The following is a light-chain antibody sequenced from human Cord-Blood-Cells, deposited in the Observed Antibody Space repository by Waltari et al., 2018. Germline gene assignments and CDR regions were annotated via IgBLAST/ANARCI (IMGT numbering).Light chain of an antibody. V-gene: IGKV1-39*01. J-gene: IGKJ5*01. CDR2: AAS. CDR3: QQSYSTPPIT. Sequence: MQMTPSPSSMSGTVGDRVTITCRASQSISSYLNWYQQKPGKAPKLLIYAASSLQSGVPSRFSGSGSGTDFTLTISSLQPEDFATYYCQQSYSTPPITFGQGTRLEIK. CDR1: QSISSY.